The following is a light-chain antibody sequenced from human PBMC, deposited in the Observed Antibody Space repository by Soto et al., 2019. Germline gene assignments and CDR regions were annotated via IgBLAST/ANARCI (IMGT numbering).Light chain of an antibody. V-gene: IGLV2-14*01. CDR2: EVI. J-gene: IGLJ1*01. CDR1: NSDIGGYNY. Sequence: QSVLTQPASVSGSPGQSITISCTGTNSDIGGYNYVSWYQQHPGKAPKVIIYEVINRPSGVSNRFSGSKSVNAAYLTISGLQAEDDADYYCSSYRSVGTIVFXTGTKVTVL. CDR3: SSYRSVGTIV.